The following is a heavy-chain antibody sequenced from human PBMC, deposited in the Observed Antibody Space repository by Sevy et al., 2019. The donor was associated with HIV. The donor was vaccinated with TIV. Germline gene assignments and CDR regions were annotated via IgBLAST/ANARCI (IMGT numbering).Heavy chain of an antibody. CDR1: GGSISSYF. J-gene: IGHJ5*02. V-gene: IGHV4-59*03. D-gene: IGHD1-1*01. Sequence: SQTLSLTCSVSGGSISSYFWTWVRQSPGKGLEWIGNIYFTGNTDYSPSLKSRVTLSLDTSKSQFSLTLKSVTAADTAIYFCAIDCTTAPRLIDHWNQGTLGTV. CDR3: AIDCTTAPRLIDH. CDR2: IYFTGNT.